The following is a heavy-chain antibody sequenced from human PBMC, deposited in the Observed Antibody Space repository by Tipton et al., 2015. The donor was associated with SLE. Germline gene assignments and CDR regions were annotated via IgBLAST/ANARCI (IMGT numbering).Heavy chain of an antibody. V-gene: IGHV1-69*13. J-gene: IGHJ3*02. Sequence: QSGPEVKKPGASVKVSCKASGYTFTSYGISWVRQAPGQGLEWMGGIIPIFGTANYAKKFQGRVTITADESTSTAYMELSSLRSEDTAVYYCARDGRYYDSSAVNDAFDIWGQGTMVTVSS. D-gene: IGHD3-22*01. CDR2: IIPIFGTA. CDR1: GYTFTSYG. CDR3: ARDGRYYDSSAVNDAFDI.